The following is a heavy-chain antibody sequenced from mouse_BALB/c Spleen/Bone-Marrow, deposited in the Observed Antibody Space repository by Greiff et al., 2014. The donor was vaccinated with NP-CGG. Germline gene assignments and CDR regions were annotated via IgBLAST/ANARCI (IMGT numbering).Heavy chain of an antibody. CDR3: KRGPKGGYAMDY. Sequence: VQLQQSDAELVKPGASVKISCKGSGYTFTDRAIYWVKQKPEQGLGRVGYISPAIDYIQYNEKFKDKATLTADKSSSTAYMQLNSLTSEDSAVYFCKRGPKGGYAMDYWGQGTSVTVSS. CDR1: GYTFTDRA. J-gene: IGHJ4*01. CDR2: ISPAIDYI. D-gene: IGHD1-3*01. V-gene: IGHV1S53*01.